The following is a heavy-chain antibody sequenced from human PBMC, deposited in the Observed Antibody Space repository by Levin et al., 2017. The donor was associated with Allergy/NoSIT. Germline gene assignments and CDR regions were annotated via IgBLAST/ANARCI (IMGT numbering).Heavy chain of an antibody. J-gene: IGHJ4*02. CDR3: AREYGDYFDY. Sequence: GGSLRLSCAASGFTFSSYWMIGVRQAPGKGLEGVANIKQDGSEKYYVDSVKGRFTISRDNAKNSLYLQMNSLRAEDTAVYYCAREYGDYFDYWGQGTLVTVSS. V-gene: IGHV3-7*01. D-gene: IGHD4-17*01. CDR1: GFTFSSYW. CDR2: IKQDGSEK.